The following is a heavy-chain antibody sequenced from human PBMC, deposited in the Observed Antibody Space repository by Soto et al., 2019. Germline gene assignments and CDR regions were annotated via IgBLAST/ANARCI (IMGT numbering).Heavy chain of an antibody. CDR2: ISDSGST. CDR3: ARGVLH. J-gene: IGHJ4*01. CDR1: GGSISSGGYY. Sequence: QVQLQESGPGLVQPSQTLSLTCTVSGGSISSGGYYWSWIRQHPGTGLEWIGHISDSGSTYYNTSLXSXXTISVDTSRAQFSLILNSVTAAGTAVYYCARGVLHWGQGTLVTVSS. V-gene: IGHV4-31*03.